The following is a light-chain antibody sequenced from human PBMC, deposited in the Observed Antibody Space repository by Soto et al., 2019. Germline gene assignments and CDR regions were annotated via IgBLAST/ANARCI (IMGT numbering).Light chain of an antibody. J-gene: IGLJ3*02. CDR1: SSDVGGYNY. CDR3: CSYAYSYTGV. CDR2: DVS. Sequence: QSALTQPRSVSGSPGQSVTISCTGASSDVGGYNYVSWYQQHPGKAPKLMIYDVSKRPSGVPDRFSGSKSGNTASLTISGLQAEDEADYYCCSYAYSYTGVFGGGTKLTVL. V-gene: IGLV2-11*01.